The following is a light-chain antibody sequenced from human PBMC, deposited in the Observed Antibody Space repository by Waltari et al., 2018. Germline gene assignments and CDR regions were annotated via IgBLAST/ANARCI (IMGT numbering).Light chain of an antibody. V-gene: IGKV1-9*01. J-gene: IGKJ5*01. Sequence: TQLTQSPSSLSASVGDRVTITCRASQVILGYLAWSQQRPGKAPKFLIYATSTLRSGVPSRFSGSGSGTDFTLTISDLQPEDFATYYCQQLKSYPITFGQGTRLEIK. CDR1: QVILGY. CDR2: ATS. CDR3: QQLKSYPIT.